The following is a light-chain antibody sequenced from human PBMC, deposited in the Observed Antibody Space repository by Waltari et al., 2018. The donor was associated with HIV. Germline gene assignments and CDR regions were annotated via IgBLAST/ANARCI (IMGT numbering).Light chain of an antibody. V-gene: IGLV1-40*01. J-gene: IGLJ3*02. CDR3: QSYDSTLSGSDWV. CDR1: SSNIGAGQD. Sequence: QSVLTQPPSVSGAPGQRVTISCTGSSSNIGAGQDVHWYQQLPGTAPKLPIYVNTHRASGVPDRFSGSKSDTSASLAITGLQSEDEADYYCQSYDSTLSGSDWVFGGGTKLTVL. CDR2: VNT.